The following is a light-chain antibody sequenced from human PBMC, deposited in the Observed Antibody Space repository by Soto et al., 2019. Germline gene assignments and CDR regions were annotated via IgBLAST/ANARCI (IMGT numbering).Light chain of an antibody. CDR2: EAS. CDR3: QQSYITPPFN. J-gene: IGKJ3*01. Sequence: DIQMTQSPSPLSASVGDRVYITCRTSQSISSYLNWYQAKPGKAPKLLIYEASSLESGVPSRFSGSGSGTDFTLTISSLQPEDSATYYCQQSYITPPFNFGPGTRVDI. CDR1: QSISSY. V-gene: IGKV1-39*01.